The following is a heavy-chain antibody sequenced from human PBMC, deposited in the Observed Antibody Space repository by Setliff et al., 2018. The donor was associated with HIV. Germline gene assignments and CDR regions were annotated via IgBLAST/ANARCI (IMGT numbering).Heavy chain of an antibody. CDR3: ASGQASNVYGVSF. D-gene: IGHD4-17*01. Sequence: ASVKVSCKASGYTVTNFYMHWVRQAPGQGLERMGIINPGGGNTRYAQRFQGRVSMTRATSTSTVYMELSSLRSADTAVYYCASGQASNVYGVSFWGQGTMVTVSS. J-gene: IGHJ3*01. CDR2: INPGGGNT. CDR1: GYTVTNFY. V-gene: IGHV1-46*01.